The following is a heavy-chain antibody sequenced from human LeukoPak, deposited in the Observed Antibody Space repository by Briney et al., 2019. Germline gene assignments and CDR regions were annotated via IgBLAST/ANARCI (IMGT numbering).Heavy chain of an antibody. V-gene: IGHV3-48*01. Sequence: GGSLRLFCAASGFTFSSYSMNWVRQAPGKGLEWVSYISSSSSTIYYADSVKGRFTISRDNAKNSLYLQMNSLRAEDTAVYYCAKWSGYYWDYYFDYWGQGTLVTVSS. J-gene: IGHJ4*02. CDR2: ISSSSSTI. D-gene: IGHD3-3*01. CDR3: AKWSGYYWDYYFDY. CDR1: GFTFSSYS.